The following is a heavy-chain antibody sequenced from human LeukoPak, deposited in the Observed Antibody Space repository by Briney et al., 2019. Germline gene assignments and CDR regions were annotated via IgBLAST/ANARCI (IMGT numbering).Heavy chain of an antibody. J-gene: IGHJ5*02. CDR2: IYYSGST. D-gene: IGHD2-15*01. CDR3: ASVSGPNWFDP. CDR1: GGSISSSSYY. V-gene: IGHV4-39*01. Sequence: SETLSLTCTVSGGSISSSSYYWGWIRQPPGKGLEWIGSIYYSGSTYYDPSLKSRVTISVDTSKNQFSLKLSSVTAADTAVYYCASVSGPNWFDPWGQGTLVTVSS.